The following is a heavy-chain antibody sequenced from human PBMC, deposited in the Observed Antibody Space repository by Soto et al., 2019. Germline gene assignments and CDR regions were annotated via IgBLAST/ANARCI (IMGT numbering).Heavy chain of an antibody. CDR3: ARVYSSSLLDY. CDR2: INHSGST. V-gene: IGHV4-34*01. Sequence: QVQLQQWGAGLLKPSETLSLTCAVYGGSFSGYYWSWIRQPPGKGLEWMGEINHSGSTNYNPSLKSRVTISVDTSKNQFSLKLSSVTAADTAVYYCARVYSSSLLDYWGQGTLVTVSS. CDR1: GGSFSGYY. D-gene: IGHD6-6*01. J-gene: IGHJ4*02.